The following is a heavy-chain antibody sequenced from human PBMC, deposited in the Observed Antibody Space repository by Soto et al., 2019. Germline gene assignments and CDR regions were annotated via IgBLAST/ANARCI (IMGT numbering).Heavy chain of an antibody. CDR3: TRRQYLDY. Sequence: GGSLRLSCTASGFTLGEYAMGWFRQAPGKGLEWVGYIRSKSFGGTTEYAASVKGRFTISRDDSKSIAYLQMDSLETEDTAVYYCTRRQYLDYWGQGILVTVSS. V-gene: IGHV3-49*03. CDR2: IRSKSFGGTT. CDR1: GFTLGEYA. J-gene: IGHJ4*02.